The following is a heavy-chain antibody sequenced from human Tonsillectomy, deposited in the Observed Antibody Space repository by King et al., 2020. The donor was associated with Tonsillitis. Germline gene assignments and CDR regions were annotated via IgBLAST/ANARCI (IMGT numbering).Heavy chain of an antibody. CDR1: GFTFNDYA. J-gene: IGHJ6*02. Sequence: VQLVESGGGLGQPGRSLRLSCAASGFTFNDYAMHWVRQAPGKGLEWVSGISWISGRIGYADSVKGRFTIARDNAKNSLYLQLNSLRAEDTALYYCARDICGYGSGCYYYGLDVWGQGTTVTVSS. CDR2: ISWISGRI. CDR3: ARDICGYGSGCYYYGLDV. D-gene: IGHD5-18*01. V-gene: IGHV3-9*01.